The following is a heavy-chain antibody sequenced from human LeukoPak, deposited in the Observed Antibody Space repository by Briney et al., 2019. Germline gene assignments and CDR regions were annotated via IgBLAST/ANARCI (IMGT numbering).Heavy chain of an antibody. J-gene: IGHJ3*02. CDR2: ISSSSSYI. D-gene: IGHD2-8*01. CDR3: TRGVNNAFDI. CDR1: GFTFSSYS. V-gene: IGHV3-21*04. Sequence: PGGSLRLSCAASGFTFSSYSMNWVRQAPGKGLEWVSSISSSSSYIYYADSVKGRFTISRDNSKNTLYLQMISLRVEDTAIYYCTRGVNNAFDIWGQGTMVTVSS.